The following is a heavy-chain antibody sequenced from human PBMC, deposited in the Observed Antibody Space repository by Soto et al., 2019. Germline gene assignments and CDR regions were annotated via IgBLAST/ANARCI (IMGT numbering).Heavy chain of an antibody. CDR1: GGSISSYY. V-gene: IGHV4-59*08. D-gene: IGHD5-12*01. CDR2: IYYSGST. J-gene: IGHJ4*02. Sequence: PSETLSLTCTVSGGSISSYYWSWIRQPPGKGLEWIGYIYYSGSTNYNPSLKSRVTISVDTSKNQFSLKLSSVTAADTAVYYCARRFGGYHHRPFDYWGQGTLVTV. CDR3: ARRFGGYHHRPFDY.